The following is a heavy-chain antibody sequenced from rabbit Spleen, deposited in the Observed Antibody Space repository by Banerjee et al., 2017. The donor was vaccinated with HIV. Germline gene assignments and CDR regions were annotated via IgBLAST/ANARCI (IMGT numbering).Heavy chain of an antibody. CDR2: IYAGSGGNT. Sequence: QSLEESGGDLVKPGASLTLTCTASGFSASSNWHMCWVRQAPGKGLQWIACIYAGSGGNTYYANWAKGRSTFSKSSPTTVTLQMTSLTAADTATYFCARGDLWTNGVAVGIDAGFNLWGPGTLVTVS. CDR3: ARGDLWTNGVAVGIDAGFNL. V-gene: IGHV1S40*01. CDR1: GFSASSNWH. J-gene: IGHJ4*01. D-gene: IGHD2-1*01.